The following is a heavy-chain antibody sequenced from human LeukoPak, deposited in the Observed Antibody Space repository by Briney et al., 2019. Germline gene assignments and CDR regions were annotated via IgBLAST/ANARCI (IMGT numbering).Heavy chain of an antibody. CDR1: GFTFSSYG. J-gene: IGHJ3*02. V-gene: IGHV3-30*03. CDR3: ARDFSGWSQEGAFDI. CDR2: ISYDGSNK. D-gene: IGHD6-19*01. Sequence: PGGSLRLSCAASGFTFSSYGMHWVRQAPGKGLEWVAVISYDGSNKYYADSVKGRFTISRDISKNTLYVQMNSLRTEDTAVYYCARDFSGWSQEGAFDIWGQGTMATVSS.